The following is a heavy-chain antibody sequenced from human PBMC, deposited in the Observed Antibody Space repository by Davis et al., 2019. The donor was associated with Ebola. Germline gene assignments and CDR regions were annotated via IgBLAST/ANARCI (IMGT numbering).Heavy chain of an antibody. CDR3: ARGGIAAAPSYYYYGMDV. CDR2: INWNGGST. CDR1: GFTFDDYG. V-gene: IGHV3-20*01. D-gene: IGHD6-13*01. Sequence: GESLKISCAASGFTFDDYGMSWVRQAPGKGLEWVSGINWNGGSTGYADSVKGRFTISRDNAKNSLYLQMNSLRAEDTAWYHCARGGIAAAPSYYYYGMDVWGQGTTVTVSS. J-gene: IGHJ6*02.